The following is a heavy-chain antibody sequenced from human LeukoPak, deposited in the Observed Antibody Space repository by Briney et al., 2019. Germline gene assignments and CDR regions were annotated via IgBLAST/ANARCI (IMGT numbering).Heavy chain of an antibody. V-gene: IGHV3-30*02. CDR3: AKGALSGSYSPDY. D-gene: IGHD3-10*01. CDR1: GFTFSSYA. CDR2: IRYDGSNK. Sequence: PGGSLRLSCAASGFTFSSYAMHWVRQAPGKGLEWVTFIRYDGSNKYYADSVKGRFTISRDNSKSALFLQMNSLRAEDTAVYYCAKGALSGSYSPDYWGQGTLVTVSS. J-gene: IGHJ4*02.